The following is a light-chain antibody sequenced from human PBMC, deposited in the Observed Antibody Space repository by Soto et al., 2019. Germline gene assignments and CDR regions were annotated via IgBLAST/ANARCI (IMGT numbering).Light chain of an antibody. J-gene: IGKJ1*01. V-gene: IGKV1-27*01. CDR1: QDINNY. CDR2: ATF. CDR3: QNYGSAPWT. Sequence: DIQMTQSPSSLSASVGDGVTITCWARQDINNYLAWFQQKPGKVPKILIYATFTLQSGVPSQFSGSGSGTDFTLTISSLQPEDFATYYCQNYGSAPWTFGQGTKVDIK.